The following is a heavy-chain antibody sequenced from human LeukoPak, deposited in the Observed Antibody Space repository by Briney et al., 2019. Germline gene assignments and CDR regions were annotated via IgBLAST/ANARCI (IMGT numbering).Heavy chain of an antibody. CDR1: GYTFTNYG. CDR2: IIAYNGNT. Sequence: ASVQVSCKGSGYTFTNYGIDWVRQAPGQGLEWMGWIIAYNGNTNYAQKFQGRVTLTTDASTSTAYMELRSLISDDTAVYYCARDGQFYYPHPYNWFDPWGQGTLVTVSS. J-gene: IGHJ5*02. CDR3: ARDGQFYYPHPYNWFDP. D-gene: IGHD3-22*01. V-gene: IGHV1-18*01.